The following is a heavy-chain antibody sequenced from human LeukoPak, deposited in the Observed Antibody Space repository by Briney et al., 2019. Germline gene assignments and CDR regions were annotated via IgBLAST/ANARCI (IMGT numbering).Heavy chain of an antibody. J-gene: IGHJ4*02. CDR2: INHSGST. CDR3: ASRRSGYSYDY. CDR1: GGSFSDYY. Sequence: SETLSLTCAVYGGSFSDYYWSWIRQPPGKGLEWIGEINHSGSTNYNPSLKSRVTISVDTSKNQFSLKLSSVTAADTAVYYCASRRSGYSYDYWGQGTLVTVSS. D-gene: IGHD3-3*01. V-gene: IGHV4-34*01.